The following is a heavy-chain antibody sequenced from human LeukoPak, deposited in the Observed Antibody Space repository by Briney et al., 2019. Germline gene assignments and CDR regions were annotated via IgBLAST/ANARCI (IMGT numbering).Heavy chain of an antibody. J-gene: IGHJ4*02. CDR1: GYTFTSYA. D-gene: IGHD4-23*01. Sequence: GASVNVSCKASGYTFTSYAMNWVRQAPGQGLEWMGWINTNTGNPTYAQGFTGRFVFSLDTSVSTAYLQISSLKAEDTAVYYCARDRNGGNPLEGDYWGQGTLVTVSS. V-gene: IGHV7-4-1*02. CDR2: INTNTGNP. CDR3: ARDRNGGNPLEGDY.